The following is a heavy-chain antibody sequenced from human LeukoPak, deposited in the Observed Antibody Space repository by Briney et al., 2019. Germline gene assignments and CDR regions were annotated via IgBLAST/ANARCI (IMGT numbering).Heavy chain of an antibody. V-gene: IGHV4-59*08. D-gene: IGHD4-23*01. CDR1: GGSISSYY. CDR3: ARLRDGDYGGYFDY. J-gene: IGHJ4*02. CDR2: ISHSGST. Sequence: SETLSLTCTVSGGSISSYYWSWIRQSPGKGLEWIGHISHSGSTKYSSSLKSRAIISSDTSKNQFSLKLSSVTAADTALYYYARLRDGDYGGYFDYWGQGTLVTASS.